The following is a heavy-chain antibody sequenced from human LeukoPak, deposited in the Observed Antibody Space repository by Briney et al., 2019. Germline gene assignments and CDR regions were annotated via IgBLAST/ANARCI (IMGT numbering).Heavy chain of an antibody. CDR3: AKGYSSSWYRGAEYFQH. CDR2: ISGSGGTT. D-gene: IGHD6-13*01. J-gene: IGHJ1*01. V-gene: IGHV3-23*01. CDR1: GFNVSNNY. Sequence: GGSLRLSCAASGFNVSNNYMHWVRQAPGKGLEWVSVISGSGGTTYFADSVKGRFTISRDNSKNTLYLQMNSLRAEDTAVYYCAKGYSSSWYRGAEYFQHWGQGTLVTVSS.